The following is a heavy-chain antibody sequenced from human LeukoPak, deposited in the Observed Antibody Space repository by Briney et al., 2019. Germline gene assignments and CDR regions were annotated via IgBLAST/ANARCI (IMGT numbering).Heavy chain of an antibody. CDR2: IRYDGSNK. CDR1: GFTFSSYG. V-gene: IGHV3-30*02. Sequence: GGSLRLSCAASGFTFSSYGMDWVRQAPGKGLEWVAFIRYDGSNKYYADPVKGRFTISRDNSKNTLYLEMNSLRAEDTAVYYCAKDGNMEGLDYYYYMDVWGKGTTVTASS. CDR3: AKDGNMEGLDYYYYMDV. J-gene: IGHJ6*03. D-gene: IGHD2-21*01.